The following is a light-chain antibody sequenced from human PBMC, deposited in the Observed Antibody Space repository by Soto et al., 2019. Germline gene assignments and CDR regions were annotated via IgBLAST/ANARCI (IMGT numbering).Light chain of an antibody. J-gene: IGKJ1*01. CDR2: WAS. CDR1: QRSVYSSNNKNY. Sequence: DIMMTQSPASLDMSLAEVSTINRKSTQRSVYSSNNKNYLAWYQQKPGQPPKLLIYWASTRESGVPDRFSGSGSGTDFTLTISSLQAEDVAVYYCQQYYSTPRTFGQGTKVDI. CDR3: QQYYSTPRT. V-gene: IGKV4-1*01.